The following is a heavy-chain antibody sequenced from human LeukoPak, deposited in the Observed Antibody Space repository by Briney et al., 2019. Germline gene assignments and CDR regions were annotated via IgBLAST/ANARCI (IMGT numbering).Heavy chain of an antibody. J-gene: IGHJ5*02. V-gene: IGHV4-31*03. D-gene: IGHD3-16*02. CDR3: AREAGGYDYVWGSYRLNWFDP. Sequence: SETLSLTCTVSGGSISSGGYYWSWIRQHPGKGLEWIGYVYYSGSTYYNPSLKSRVTISVDTSKNQFSLKLSSVTAADTAVYYCAREAGGYDYVWGSYRLNWFDPRGQGTLVTVSS. CDR1: GGSISSGGYY. CDR2: VYYSGST.